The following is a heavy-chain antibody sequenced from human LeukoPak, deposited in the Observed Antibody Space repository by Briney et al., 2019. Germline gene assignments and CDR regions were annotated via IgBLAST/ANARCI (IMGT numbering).Heavy chain of an antibody. V-gene: IGHV4-61*05. Sequence: NPSETLSLTCTVSGGSISSSSYYWGWIRQPPGKGLEWIGYIYYSGSTNYNPSLKSRVTISVDTSKNQFSLKMRSVTAADTAVYYCARVGYGSGSYYSDQWGQGTLVTVSS. J-gene: IGHJ4*02. CDR3: ARVGYGSGSYYSDQ. CDR1: GGSISSSSYY. CDR2: IYYSGST. D-gene: IGHD3-10*01.